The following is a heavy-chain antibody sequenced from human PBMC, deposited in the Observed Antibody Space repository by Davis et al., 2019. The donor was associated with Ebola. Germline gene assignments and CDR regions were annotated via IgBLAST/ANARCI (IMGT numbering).Heavy chain of an antibody. Sequence: ASVKVSCKASGYTFTGYYMHWVRQAPGQGLEWMGWINPNSGDTNYAQKFQGWVTMTRDTSISTAYMELSRLRSEDTAVYYCATVKPYYSSEFDYWGQGTLVTVSS. D-gene: IGHD2/OR15-2a*01. V-gene: IGHV1-2*04. CDR2: INPNSGDT. CDR1: GYTFTGYY. CDR3: ATVKPYYSSEFDY. J-gene: IGHJ4*02.